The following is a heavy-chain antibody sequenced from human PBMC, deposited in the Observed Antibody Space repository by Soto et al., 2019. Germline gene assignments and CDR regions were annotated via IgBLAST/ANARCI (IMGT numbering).Heavy chain of an antibody. CDR3: ANDKTCFGRYLAAWFES. V-gene: IGHV4-59*12. J-gene: IGHJ5*01. D-gene: IGHD1-26*01. CDR2: IHHSGTP. CDR1: GGSINSYH. Sequence: NPSETLSLTCTVSGGSINSYHWSWLRQPPGKGLEWVGSIHHSGTPKYNPSLKSRVIISVDTSKKQFSLTFTSLTATDTAVYYCANDKTCFGRYLAAWFESWGQGTLVTVSS.